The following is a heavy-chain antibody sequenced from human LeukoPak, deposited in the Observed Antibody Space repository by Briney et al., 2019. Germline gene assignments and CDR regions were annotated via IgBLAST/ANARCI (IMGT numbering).Heavy chain of an antibody. D-gene: IGHD2-2*01. CDR2: IDYSGST. V-gene: IGHV4-59*01. J-gene: IGHJ4*02. Sequence: SETLSLTCTVSGGFISTYYWSWIRQPPGKGLEWIGDIDYSGSTKYNPSLESRVTISVDTSKNQFSLKLSSVTAADTAMYYCARPPYCSSTSCYELDYWGQGTLVTVSS. CDR3: ARPPYCSSTSCYELDY. CDR1: GGFISTYY.